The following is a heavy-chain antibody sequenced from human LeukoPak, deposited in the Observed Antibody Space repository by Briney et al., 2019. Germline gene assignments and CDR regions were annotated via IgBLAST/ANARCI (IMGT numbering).Heavy chain of an antibody. Sequence: PSETLSLTCTVSGGSISSSSYYWGWIRQPPGKGLEWIGSIYYSGSTYYNPSLKSRVTISVDTSKNQFSLKLSSVTAADTAVYYCARVVDLKTGTTGWYMDVWGKGTTVTVSS. V-gene: IGHV4-39*07. J-gene: IGHJ6*03. D-gene: IGHD1-7*01. CDR2: IYYSGST. CDR1: GGSISSSSYY. CDR3: ARVVDLKTGTTGWYMDV.